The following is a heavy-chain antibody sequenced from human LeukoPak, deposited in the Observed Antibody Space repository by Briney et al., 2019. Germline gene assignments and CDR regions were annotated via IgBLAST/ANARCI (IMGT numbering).Heavy chain of an antibody. CDR1: GGSFSGYY. D-gene: IGHD3-9*01. CDR2: INHSGST. J-gene: IGHJ4*02. Sequence: SETLSLTCAVYGGSFSGYYWSWIHQPPGKGLEWIGEINHSGSTNYNPSLKSRVTISVDTSKNQFSLKLSSVTAADTAVYHCASRISRCRYFDWLAYFDYWGQGTLVTVSS. V-gene: IGHV4-34*01. CDR3: ASRISRCRYFDWLAYFDY.